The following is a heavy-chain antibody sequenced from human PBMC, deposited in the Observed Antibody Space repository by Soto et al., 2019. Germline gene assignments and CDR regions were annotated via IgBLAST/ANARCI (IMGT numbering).Heavy chain of an antibody. Sequence: ASVKVSCKVSGYSLTELSIHWVRQAPGEGLEWMGGYDLEKGETIYAQKFQGRVTMTEDSPADTPYMQLRSLRSEDTAVYYYDSSGRIDYWGQGTLVTVSS. V-gene: IGHV1-24*01. CDR3: DSSGRIDY. J-gene: IGHJ4*02. D-gene: IGHD3-22*01. CDR2: YDLEKGET. CDR1: GYSLTELS.